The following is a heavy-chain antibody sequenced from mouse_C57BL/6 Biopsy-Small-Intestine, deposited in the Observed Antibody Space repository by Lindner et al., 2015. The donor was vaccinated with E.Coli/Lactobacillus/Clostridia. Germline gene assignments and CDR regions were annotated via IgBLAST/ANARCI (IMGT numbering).Heavy chain of an antibody. V-gene: IGHV10-1*01. D-gene: IGHD2-3*01. Sequence: VQLQESGGGLVQPKGSLKLSCAASGFSFNTYAMNWVRQAPGKGLEWVARIRTKSNNFATYYADSVKDRFTISRDDSENILYLQVNNLKTEDTAMYYCVRERAIYDDYHPYAMDYWGQGTSVTVSS. CDR3: VRERAIYDDYHPYAMDY. CDR1: GFSFNTYA. J-gene: IGHJ4*01. CDR2: IRTKSNNFAT.